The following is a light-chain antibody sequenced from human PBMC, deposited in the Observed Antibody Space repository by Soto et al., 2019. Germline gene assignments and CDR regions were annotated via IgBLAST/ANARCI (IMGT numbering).Light chain of an antibody. J-gene: IGKJ1*01. CDR1: QSVRNSY. Sequence: EIVLTQSPGNLSLSPGKRATLSCRASQSVRNSYLAWHQHKPGQAPRLLIYGASTRATGIPGRFSGSGSGTDFTLTISRLEPEDFAVYYCQQYGSSPWALGQGTKV. V-gene: IGKV3-20*01. CDR3: QQYGSSPWA. CDR2: GAS.